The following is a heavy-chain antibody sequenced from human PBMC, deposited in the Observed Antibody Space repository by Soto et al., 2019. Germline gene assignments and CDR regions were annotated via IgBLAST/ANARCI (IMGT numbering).Heavy chain of an antibody. CDR2: INAGTGNR. V-gene: IGHV1-3*01. CDR1: GYTLTYGA. Sequence: ASVKVSCKVSGYTLTYGAVYWVRQGPGQRLEWMGWINAGTGNRKYSQQLQDRVTITRDTSASTTYMELSSLISEDTAVYYCATDPFYDSSGYYYLHFDYWGQGTLVTVSS. D-gene: IGHD3-22*01. J-gene: IGHJ4*02. CDR3: ATDPFYDSSGYYYLHFDY.